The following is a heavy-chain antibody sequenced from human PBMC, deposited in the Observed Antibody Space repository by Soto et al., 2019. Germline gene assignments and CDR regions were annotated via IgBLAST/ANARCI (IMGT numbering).Heavy chain of an antibody. V-gene: IGHV3-30*18. CDR3: AKTPV. CDR2: ISYDGSNK. Sequence: QVQLVESGGGVVQPGRSLRLSCAASGFTFSSYGMHWVRQAPGKGLEWVAVISYDGSNKYYADSVKGRFTISRDNSKNTLYLHMNSLRAEDTAVYYCAKTPVWGQGTTVTVSS. CDR1: GFTFSSYG. J-gene: IGHJ6*02.